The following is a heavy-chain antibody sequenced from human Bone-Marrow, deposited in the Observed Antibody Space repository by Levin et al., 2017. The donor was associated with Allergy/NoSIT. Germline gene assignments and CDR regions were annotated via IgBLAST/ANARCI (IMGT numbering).Heavy chain of an antibody. V-gene: IGHV3-11*01. CDR2: ISSSGSTI. D-gene: IGHD3-9*01. J-gene: IGHJ4*02. Sequence: GESLKISCAASGFTFSDYYMSWIRQAPGKGLEWVSYISSSGSTIYYADSVKGRFTISRDNAKNSLYLQMNSLRAEDTAVYYCARRGILTAIDYWGQGTLVTVSS. CDR1: GFTFSDYY. CDR3: ARRGILTAIDY.